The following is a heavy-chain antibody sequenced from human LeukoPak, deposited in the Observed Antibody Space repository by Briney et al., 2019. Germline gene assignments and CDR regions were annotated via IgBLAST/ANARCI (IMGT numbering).Heavy chain of an antibody. Sequence: GASVKVSCKASGYTFTSYGISWVRQAPGQGLEWMGWISAYNGNTNYAQKLQGRVTMTTDTSTSTAYMELRSLRSDDTAVYYCARWAPPRSYRRGWFDPWGQGTLVTVSS. V-gene: IGHV1-18*01. D-gene: IGHD1-26*01. CDR3: ARWAPPRSYRRGWFDP. J-gene: IGHJ5*02. CDR2: ISAYNGNT. CDR1: GYTFTSYG.